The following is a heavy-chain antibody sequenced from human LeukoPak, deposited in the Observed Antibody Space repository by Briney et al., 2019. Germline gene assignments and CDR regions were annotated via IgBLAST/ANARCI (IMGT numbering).Heavy chain of an antibody. V-gene: IGHV3-7*01. D-gene: IGHD2-15*01. CDR2: IKQDGSEM. Sequence: QTGGSLRPSCAASGFTFSSYWMSWVRQAPGKGLEWVANIKQDGSEMYYVDSVKGRFTISRDNAKNSLYLQMNSLRAEDTAVYYCARRCSGGSCPGTYWGQGTLVTVSS. CDR3: ARRCSGGSCPGTY. CDR1: GFTFSSYW. J-gene: IGHJ4*02.